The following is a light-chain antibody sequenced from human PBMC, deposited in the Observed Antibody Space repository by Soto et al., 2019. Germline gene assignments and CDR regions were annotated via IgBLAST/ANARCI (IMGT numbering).Light chain of an antibody. CDR3: QQYGNSGVT. V-gene: IGKV3-15*01. J-gene: IGKJ3*01. CDR2: GAS. CDR1: QRVYIN. Sequence: EILMTQSPYTLSVSPGESATLSCRASQRVYINLAWYQQRPGQSPSLLIYGASTRATGVPARFSGSGSGTDFTLTISRLEPEDFAVYYCQQYGNSGVTFGPGPKVDIK.